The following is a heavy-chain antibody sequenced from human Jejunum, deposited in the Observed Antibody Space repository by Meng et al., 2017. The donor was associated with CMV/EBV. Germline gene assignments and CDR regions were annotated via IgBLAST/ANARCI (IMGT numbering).Heavy chain of an antibody. J-gene: IGHJ5*01. Sequence: ASRLAVMDNPMTWVRQVVGQGLQWVSTLYEGGSAHYAPSVEGRFRISKDNSANMVYLQMNSLGVEDTAVYYCAREQMGAWRGYFDCWGQGILVTVSS. CDR3: AREQMGAWRGYFDC. CDR2: LYEGGSA. D-gene: IGHD3-3*01. CDR1: RLAVMDNP. V-gene: IGHV3-53*01.